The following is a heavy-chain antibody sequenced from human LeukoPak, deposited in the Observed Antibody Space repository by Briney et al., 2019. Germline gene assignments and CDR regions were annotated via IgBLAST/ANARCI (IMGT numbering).Heavy chain of an antibody. J-gene: IGHJ6*02. D-gene: IGHD5-12*01. CDR1: GFTFSSYG. Sequence: GRSLRLSCAASGFTFSSYGMHWVRQAPGKGLEWVAVISYDGSNKYHADSVKGRFTISRDNSKNTLYLQMNSLRAEDTAVYYCAKGPRVDGYDYGHYYYYGMDVWGQGTTVTVSS. CDR3: AKGPRVDGYDYGHYYYYGMDV. V-gene: IGHV3-30*18. CDR2: ISYDGSNK.